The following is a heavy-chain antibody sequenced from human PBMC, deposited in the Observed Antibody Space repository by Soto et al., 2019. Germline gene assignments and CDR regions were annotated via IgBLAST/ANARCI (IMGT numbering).Heavy chain of an antibody. D-gene: IGHD3-9*01. V-gene: IGHV1-18*01. Sequence: QVQVVQSAGEMKQPGASVRVSCKASGYTFTNFGITWVRQAPGQGLEWMGWISPNSGDTRYAQNFQGRVTMTTDKYTTTAYMELRSLTSDDTALYYCAREMLTPNGPQNFFDSWGQGALVSVSS. CDR3: AREMLTPNGPQNFFDS. CDR2: ISPNSGDT. CDR1: GYTFTNFG. J-gene: IGHJ4*02.